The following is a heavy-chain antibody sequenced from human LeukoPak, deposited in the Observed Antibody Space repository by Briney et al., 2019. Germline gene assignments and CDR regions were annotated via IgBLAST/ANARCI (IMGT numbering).Heavy chain of an antibody. Sequence: GGSLRLSCAASGFTFSSYSMNWVRQAPGKGLEWVSSISSSSSYIYYADSVKGRFTISRDNAKNSLYLQMNSLRAEDTAVYYCAREGITMVRGVITPSFLGYGMDVWGQGTTVTVSS. CDR1: GFTFSSYS. V-gene: IGHV3-21*01. J-gene: IGHJ6*02. CDR2: ISSSSSYI. CDR3: AREGITMVRGVITPSFLGYGMDV. D-gene: IGHD3-10*01.